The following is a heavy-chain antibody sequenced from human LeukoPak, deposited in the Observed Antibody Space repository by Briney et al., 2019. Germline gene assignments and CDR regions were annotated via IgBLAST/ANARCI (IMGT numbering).Heavy chain of an antibody. CDR3: ARHSPYCSGGSCYFDY. CDR2: ISSSGSN. D-gene: IGHD2-15*01. CDR1: GGSISSYY. V-gene: IGHV4-59*08. J-gene: IGHJ4*02. Sequence: SETLSLTCTVSGGSISSYYWSWIRQPPGKGLERIGYISSSGSNSFDPSLKSRVTISRDTSKNQLSLKLSSVTAADTAVYYCARHSPYCSGGSCYFDYWGQGTLVTVSS.